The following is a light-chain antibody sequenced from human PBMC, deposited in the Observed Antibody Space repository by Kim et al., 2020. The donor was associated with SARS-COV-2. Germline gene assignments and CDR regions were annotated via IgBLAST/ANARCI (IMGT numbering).Light chain of an antibody. V-gene: IGLV3-21*01. CDR2: YNS. J-gene: IGLJ2*01. CDR1: NIGDKS. Sequence: PGKTARISCGGDNIGDKSVHWYQKKPGQAPVLVIHYNSDRPSGIPERFSGYNSGNTATLTISGVDAGDEADYYCQVWDSTSDPVIFGGGTQLTVL. CDR3: QVWDSTSDPVI.